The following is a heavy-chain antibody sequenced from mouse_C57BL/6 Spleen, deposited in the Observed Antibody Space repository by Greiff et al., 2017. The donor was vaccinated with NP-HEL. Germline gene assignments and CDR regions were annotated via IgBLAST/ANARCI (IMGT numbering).Heavy chain of an antibody. Sequence: EVKLEESGPGLVKPSQSLSLTCSVTGYSITSGYYWNWIRQFPGNKLEWMGYISYDGSNNYNPSLKNRISITRDTSKNQFFLKLNSVTTEDTATYYCARDYYGSSRGYYFDYWGQGTTLTVSS. CDR3: ARDYYGSSRGYYFDY. V-gene: IGHV3-6*01. CDR1: GYSITSGYY. D-gene: IGHD1-1*01. J-gene: IGHJ2*01. CDR2: ISYDGSN.